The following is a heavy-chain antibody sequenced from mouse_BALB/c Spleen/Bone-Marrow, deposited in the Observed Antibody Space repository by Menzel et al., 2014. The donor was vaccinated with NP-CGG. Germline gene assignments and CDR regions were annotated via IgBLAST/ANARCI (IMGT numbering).Heavy chain of an antibody. V-gene: IGHV2-9*02. CDR1: GFSLTSYG. D-gene: IGHD2-4*01. CDR3: AGVDYDDYYAMDY. J-gene: IGHJ4*01. Sequence: VQLQQSGPGLVAPSQSLSITCTVSGFSLTSYGVHWVRQPPGKGLEWLGVIWAGGSTNYNSALMSRQSISKDNSKSQVFLKMNSLQTDDTAMYYCAGVDYDDYYAMDYWGQGTSVTVSS. CDR2: IWAGGST.